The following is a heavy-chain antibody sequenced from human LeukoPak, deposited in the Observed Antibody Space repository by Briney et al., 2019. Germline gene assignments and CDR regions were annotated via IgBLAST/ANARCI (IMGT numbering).Heavy chain of an antibody. Sequence: PSQTLSLTCTVSGGSISSADYYWSWIRQPPGKGLEWIGHIYHSGSTYYNPSLKSRVTISLDTSKNQFSLKLSSVTAADTAVYYCARPGVGSGRYGAFDIWGQGTMVTVYS. D-gene: IGHD5-18*01. CDR1: GGSISSADYY. CDR2: IYHSGST. V-gene: IGHV4-30-2*01. J-gene: IGHJ3*02. CDR3: ARPGVGSGRYGAFDI.